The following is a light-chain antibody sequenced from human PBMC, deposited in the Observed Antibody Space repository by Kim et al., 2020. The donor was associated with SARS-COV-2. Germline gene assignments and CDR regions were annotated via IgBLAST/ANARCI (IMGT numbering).Light chain of an antibody. Sequence: QSVLTQPPSVSAAPGQKVTISCSGRSSNLGNNYVSWYQQLPRTAPKLLIYDHNKRPSGIPDRFSGSKSGTSATLGITGLQTGDEADYYCGTWDSSLNGYVFGTGTKVTVL. CDR2: DHN. CDR1: SSNLGNNY. V-gene: IGLV1-51*01. CDR3: GTWDSSLNGYV. J-gene: IGLJ1*01.